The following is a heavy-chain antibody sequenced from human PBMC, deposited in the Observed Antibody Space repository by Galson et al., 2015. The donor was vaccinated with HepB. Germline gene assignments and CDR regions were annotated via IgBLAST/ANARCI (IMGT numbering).Heavy chain of an antibody. V-gene: IGHV3-66*01. CDR2: IYSGGST. D-gene: IGHD3-22*01. CDR3: AREAMIVGGGWFDP. CDR1: GFTVSSNY. J-gene: IGHJ5*02. Sequence: SLRLSCAASGFTVSSNYMSWVRQAPGKGLEWVSVIYSGGSTYYADSVKGRFTISRDNSKNTLYLQMNSLRAEDTAVYYCAREAMIVGGGWFDPWGQGTLVTVSS.